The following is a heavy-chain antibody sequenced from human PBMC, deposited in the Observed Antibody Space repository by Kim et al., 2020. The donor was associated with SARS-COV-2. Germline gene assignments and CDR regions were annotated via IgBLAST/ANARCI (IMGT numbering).Heavy chain of an antibody. CDR2: VFYSGST. CDR1: GDSMISNY. D-gene: IGHD6-19*01. J-gene: IGHJ5*02. V-gene: IGHV4-59*01. Sequence: SETLSLTCTVSGDSMISNYWSWIRQPPGKGREWIGYVFYSGSTSYNPSRKGRITISVDTSTKQFSLRLNSATAADTAVYYCAGGGWSLKPWGQGTLVTVSS. CDR3: AGGGWSLKP.